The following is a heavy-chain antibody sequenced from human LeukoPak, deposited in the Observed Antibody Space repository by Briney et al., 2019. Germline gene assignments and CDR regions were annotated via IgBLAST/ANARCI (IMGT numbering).Heavy chain of an antibody. CDR3: ANLYQSYSNNWFDP. Sequence: GGSLRLSCAASGFTFSSYAMSWVRPAPGKGLEWVSAISGSGGSTYYADSVKGRFTISRDNSKNTLYLQMNSLRAEDTAVYYCANLYQSYSNNWFDPWGQGTLVTVSS. D-gene: IGHD3-10*01. CDR1: GFTFSSYA. CDR2: ISGSGGST. J-gene: IGHJ5*02. V-gene: IGHV3-23*01.